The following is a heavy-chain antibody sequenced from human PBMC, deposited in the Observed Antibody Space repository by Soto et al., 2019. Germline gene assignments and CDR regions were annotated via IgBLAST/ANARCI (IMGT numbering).Heavy chain of an antibody. CDR2: IIPIFGTT. J-gene: IGHJ6*02. CDR3: ARDRSHYYDSSGYYYGSAYYYYGMDV. Sequence: QVPLVQSGAEVKKPGSSVKVSCKASGGTFSSYAISWVRQAPGQGLEWMGGIIPIFGTTNYAQKFQGRVTITADESTSTAYMELSSLRSEDTAVYYCARDRSHYYDSSGYYYGSAYYYYGMDVWGQGTTVTVSS. V-gene: IGHV1-69*01. D-gene: IGHD3-22*01. CDR1: GGTFSSYA.